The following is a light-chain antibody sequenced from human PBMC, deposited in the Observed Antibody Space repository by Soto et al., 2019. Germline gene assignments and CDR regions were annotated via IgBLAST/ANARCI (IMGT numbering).Light chain of an antibody. CDR2: GAS. J-gene: IGKJ2*03. Sequence: DIQLTQSPSFLSASVGDRVTITCRASQDITSYLAWYQQKPGTAPKFLIYGASTLQSGVPSRFSGSGSGTDFTLNINSLQPDDFATYYCQQYNRYPYSFGQGTKLEI. CDR1: QDITSY. V-gene: IGKV1-9*01. CDR3: QQYNRYPYS.